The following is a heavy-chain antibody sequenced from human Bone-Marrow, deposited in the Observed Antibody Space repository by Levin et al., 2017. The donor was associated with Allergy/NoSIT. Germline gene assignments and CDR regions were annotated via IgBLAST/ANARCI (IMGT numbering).Heavy chain of an antibody. D-gene: IGHD1-26*01. Sequence: GESLKISCQGSGYRFTSYWITWVRQLPGKGLEWMGRIDPDDSQTNYSPSFEGHVTISADKSISTAYLQWSSLRASDTGIYYCATRSADGAYSPYYYYYYMQVWGRGTTVTVSS. CDR2: IDPDDSQT. CDR1: GYRFTSYW. CDR3: ATRSADGAYSPYYYYYYMQV. V-gene: IGHV5-10-1*01. J-gene: IGHJ6*03.